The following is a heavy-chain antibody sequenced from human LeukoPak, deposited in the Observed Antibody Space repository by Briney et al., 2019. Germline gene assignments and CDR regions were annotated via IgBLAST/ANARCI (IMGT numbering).Heavy chain of an antibody. J-gene: IGHJ6*03. CDR3: ARLNYDFWSGVWEGYYMDV. D-gene: IGHD3-3*01. V-gene: IGHV3-7*01. Sequence: GGSLRLSCAASGFTFSSYWMTWVRQAPGKGLEWVANIRDDGSEKYYVDSVKGRFTISRDNAKNLLYLRMNSLRAEDTAVYYCARLNYDFWSGVWEGYYMDVWGKGTTVTVSS. CDR2: IRDDGSEK. CDR1: GFTFSSYW.